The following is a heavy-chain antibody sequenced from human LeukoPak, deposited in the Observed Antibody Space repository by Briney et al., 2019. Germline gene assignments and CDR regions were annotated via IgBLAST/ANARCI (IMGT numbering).Heavy chain of an antibody. J-gene: IGHJ5*02. Sequence: KPSETLSLTCTVSGGSVSAYYWSWIRQSPGRGLEWIGYIYHSGSTNYNPSLKSRVTISVDTSKNQFSLKLSSVTAADTAVYYCARMLFSWDFVWFDPWGQGTLVTVSS. V-gene: IGHV4-59*02. CDR2: IYHSGST. CDR1: GGSVSAYY. D-gene: IGHD2-21*01. CDR3: ARMLFSWDFVWFDP.